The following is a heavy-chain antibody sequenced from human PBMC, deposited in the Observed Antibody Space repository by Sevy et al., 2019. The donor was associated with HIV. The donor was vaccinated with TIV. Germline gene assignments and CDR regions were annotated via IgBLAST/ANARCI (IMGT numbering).Heavy chain of an antibody. CDR3: ARHTDCSGGSCYVDYYYGMDV. CDR1: GFTFSSYR. Sequence: GGSLRLSCAASGFTFSSYRMHWVRQAPGKGLEWVAVIWYDGSNKYYAHSVNGRFTISRDNSKNTLYLQMNSLRAEDTAVYYCARHTDCSGGSCYVDYYYGMDVWGQGTTVTVSS. V-gene: IGHV3-33*01. J-gene: IGHJ6*02. D-gene: IGHD2-15*01. CDR2: IWYDGSNK.